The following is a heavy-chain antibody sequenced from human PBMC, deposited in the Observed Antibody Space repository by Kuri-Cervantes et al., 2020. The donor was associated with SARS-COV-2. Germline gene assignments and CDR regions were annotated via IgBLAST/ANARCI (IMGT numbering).Heavy chain of an antibody. CDR1: GFTFSSYS. J-gene: IGHJ6*03. CDR3: ARVAGEGPIYYYYMDV. Sequence: GESLKISCAASGFTFSSYSMNWVRQAPGKGLEWVSSISSSSSYIYYADSVKGRFTISRDNAKNSLFLQVNSLRVEDTAVYYCARVAGEGPIYYYYMDVWGKGTTVTVSS. CDR2: ISSSSSYI. D-gene: IGHD2-21*01. V-gene: IGHV3-21*01.